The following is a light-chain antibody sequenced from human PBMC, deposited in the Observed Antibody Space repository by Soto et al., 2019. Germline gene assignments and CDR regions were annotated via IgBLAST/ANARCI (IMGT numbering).Light chain of an antibody. V-gene: IGLV2-11*01. Sequence: QSALTQPRSVSGSPGQSVAISCTGTSSYVGAYNYVSWYQQHPGKAPKLMIYDVDKRPSGVPDRFSGSKSGNTASLTISGLQAEDEADYYCCLYADTYVELGGGTKLTVL. CDR2: DVD. CDR3: CLYADTYVE. CDR1: SSYVGAYNY. J-gene: IGLJ2*01.